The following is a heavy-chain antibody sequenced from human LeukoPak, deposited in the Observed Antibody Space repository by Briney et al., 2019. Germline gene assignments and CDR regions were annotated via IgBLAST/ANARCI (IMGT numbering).Heavy chain of an antibody. CDR2: IYSGGST. Sequence: GGSLRLSCAASGFTVSSNYMRWGRQAPGEGLGWVSVIYSGGSTYHADSVKGRFTISRDNSKNTLYLQMNSLGAEDTAVYYCARGSSGYYNYFDYWGQGTLVPVSS. J-gene: IGHJ4*02. D-gene: IGHD3-22*01. V-gene: IGHV3-66*02. CDR1: GFTVSSNY. CDR3: ARGSSGYYNYFDY.